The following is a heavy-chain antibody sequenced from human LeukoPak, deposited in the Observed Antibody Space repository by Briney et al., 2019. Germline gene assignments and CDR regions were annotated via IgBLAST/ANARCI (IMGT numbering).Heavy chain of an antibody. D-gene: IGHD6-19*01. CDR2: IIPIFGTA. CDR1: GGTFNNYT. J-gene: IGHJ4*02. Sequence: ASVKVSCKASGGTFNNYTISWVRQAPGQGLEWMGGIIPIFGTANYAQKLQGRVTMTTDTSTSTAYMELRSLRSDDTAVYYCARGLSGSGPDENWGQGTLVTVSS. V-gene: IGHV1-69*05. CDR3: ARGLSGSGPDEN.